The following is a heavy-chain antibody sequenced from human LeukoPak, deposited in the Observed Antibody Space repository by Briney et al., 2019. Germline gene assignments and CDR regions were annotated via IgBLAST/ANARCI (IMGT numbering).Heavy chain of an antibody. D-gene: IGHD2-2*01. J-gene: IGHJ5*02. V-gene: IGHV4-38-2*02. CDR3: ARDAEVIVPAAPNWFDP. CDR1: GYSISSGYY. Sequence: SETLSLTCTVSGYSISSGYYWGWIRQPPGKGLEWIGSIYHSGSTYYNPSLKSRVTISVDTSKNQFSLKLSSVTAADTAVYYCARDAEVIVPAAPNWFDPWGQGTLVTVS. CDR2: IYHSGST.